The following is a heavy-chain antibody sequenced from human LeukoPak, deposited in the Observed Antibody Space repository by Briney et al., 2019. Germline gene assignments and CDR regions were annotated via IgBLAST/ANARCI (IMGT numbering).Heavy chain of an antibody. CDR2: IYYGGST. D-gene: IGHD5-18*01. CDR1: GGSISSYY. Sequence: PSETLSLTCTVSGGSISSYYWSWIRQPPGKGLEWIGYIYYGGSTNYNPSLKSRVTISVDTSKNQFSLKLSSVTAADTAVYYCAGNVDTAMDHWGQETLVTVSS. J-gene: IGHJ4*02. V-gene: IGHV4-59*01. CDR3: AGNVDTAMDH.